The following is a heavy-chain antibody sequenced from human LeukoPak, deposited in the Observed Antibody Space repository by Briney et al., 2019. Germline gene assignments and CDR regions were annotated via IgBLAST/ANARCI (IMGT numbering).Heavy chain of an antibody. Sequence: GGSLRLSCAASGFTFSSHYMHWVRQAPGKGLEWVSSISSSSSYIYYADSVKGRFTISRDNAKNSLYLQMNSLRAEDTAVYYCAREGLTHDAFDIWGQGTMVTVSS. J-gene: IGHJ3*02. V-gene: IGHV3-21*01. D-gene: IGHD4/OR15-4a*01. CDR1: GFTFSSHY. CDR2: ISSSSSYI. CDR3: AREGLTHDAFDI.